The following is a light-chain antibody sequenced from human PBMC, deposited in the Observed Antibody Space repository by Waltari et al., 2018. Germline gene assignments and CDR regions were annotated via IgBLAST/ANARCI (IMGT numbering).Light chain of an antibody. CDR1: SGALSTTSY. Sequence: QTVVTQEPSLSVSPGGAVTLTCAVGSGALSTTSYATWYQQTPGQAPRTLVYKANARSSGVPDRFSGSILGNTAALTITGAQADDESDYYCALYMGSGIWVFGGGTRLTVL. J-gene: IGLJ3*02. V-gene: IGLV8-61*01. CDR3: ALYMGSGIWV. CDR2: KAN.